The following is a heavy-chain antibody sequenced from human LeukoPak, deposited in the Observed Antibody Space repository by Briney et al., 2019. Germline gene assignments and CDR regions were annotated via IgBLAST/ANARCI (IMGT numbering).Heavy chain of an antibody. J-gene: IGHJ6*03. CDR2: INWNGGST. D-gene: IGHD4-17*01. CDR1: GFTFDDYG. CDR3: ARISLTTGSYYYYMDV. V-gene: IGHV3-20*04. Sequence: GGPLRLSCAASGFTFDDYGMSWVRQAPGKGLEWVSGINWNGGSTGYADSVKGRFTISRDNAKNSLYLQMNSLRAEDTALYYCARISLTTGSYYYYMDVWGKGTTVTVSS.